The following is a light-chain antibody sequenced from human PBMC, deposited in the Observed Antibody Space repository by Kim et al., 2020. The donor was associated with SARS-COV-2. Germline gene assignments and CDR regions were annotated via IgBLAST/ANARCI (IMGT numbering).Light chain of an antibody. CDR3: CSYTSNTSPL. CDR2: DVS. CDR1: SSNVGAYNY. J-gene: IGLJ3*02. Sequence: QSITISCTGTSSNVGAYNYVSWYQQYPGKAPKLMIYDVSKRPSGVSNRFSGSKSGNTASLTISGLQAEDEADYYCCSYTSNTSPLFGGGTNLAVL. V-gene: IGLV2-14*04.